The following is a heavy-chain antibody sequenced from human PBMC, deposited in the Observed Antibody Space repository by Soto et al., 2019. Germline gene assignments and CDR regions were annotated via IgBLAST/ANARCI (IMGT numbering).Heavy chain of an antibody. J-gene: IGHJ4*02. D-gene: IGHD3-10*01. CDR2: IYHSGST. Sequence: SETLSLTCAGPGGSISRGGYSWSCIRQPPGKGLEWSGYIYHSGSTYYNPSLKSRVTISVDRSKNQFSLKLSSVTAADTAGYYCARGPPFGYWGQGTLGTVSS. V-gene: IGHV4-30-2*01. CDR3: ARGPPFGY. CDR1: GGSISRGGYS.